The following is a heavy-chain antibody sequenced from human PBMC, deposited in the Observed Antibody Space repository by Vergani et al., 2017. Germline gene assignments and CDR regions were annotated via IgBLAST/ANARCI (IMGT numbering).Heavy chain of an antibody. V-gene: IGHV4-59*01. CDR3: AREGGGSGDPVDY. Sequence: QVQLQESGPGLVKPSETLSLTCTVSGGSISSYYWSWIRQPPGKGLEWIGDIYYSGSTNYNPSLKSRVTISVDTSKNQFSLKLSSVTAADTAVYYCAREGGGSGDPVDYWGQGTLVTVSS. J-gene: IGHJ4*02. CDR1: GGSISSYY. CDR2: IYYSGST. D-gene: IGHD3-10*01.